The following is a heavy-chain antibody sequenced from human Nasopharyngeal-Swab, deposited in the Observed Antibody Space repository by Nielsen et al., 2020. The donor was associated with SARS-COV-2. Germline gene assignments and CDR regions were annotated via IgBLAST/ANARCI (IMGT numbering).Heavy chain of an antibody. Sequence: GESLKISCKASGYSFNSYWISWVRQAPGQGLEWMGWISVDNGKTDYAQKLQGRVTMTTDTSTSTAYMELRSLRSDDTAVYYCARDTIVVVADYWGQGTLVTVSS. CDR1: GYSFNSYW. D-gene: IGHD3-22*01. J-gene: IGHJ4*02. V-gene: IGHV1-18*04. CDR3: ARDTIVVVADY. CDR2: ISVDNGKT.